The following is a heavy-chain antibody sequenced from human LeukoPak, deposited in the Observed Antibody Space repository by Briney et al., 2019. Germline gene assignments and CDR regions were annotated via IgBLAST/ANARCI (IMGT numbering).Heavy chain of an antibody. J-gene: IGHJ4*02. D-gene: IGHD1-1*01. Sequence: SETLSLTCTVSGGSISSYYWSWIRQPPGKGLEWIGYISYSGSTNYNPSLKSRVTISVDTSKNQFSLNLSSVTAADTDAYYCASSTTGTRFVDYWGQGTLVTVSS. V-gene: IGHV4-59*01. CDR2: ISYSGST. CDR1: GGSISSYY. CDR3: ASSTTGTRFVDY.